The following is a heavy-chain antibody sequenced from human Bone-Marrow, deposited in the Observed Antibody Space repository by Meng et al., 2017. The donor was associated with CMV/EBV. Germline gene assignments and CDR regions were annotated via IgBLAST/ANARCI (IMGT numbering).Heavy chain of an antibody. V-gene: IGHV4-34*01. CDR2: INHSGST. Sequence: SETLSLTCAVYGGSFSGYYWSWIRQPPGKGLEWIGEINHSGSTNYNPSLKSRVTISVDTSKNQFSLKLSSVTAADTAVYYCARGSGFDPWGQGTLVTVSS. CDR3: ARGSGFDP. CDR1: GGSFSGYY. D-gene: IGHD3-3*01. J-gene: IGHJ5*02.